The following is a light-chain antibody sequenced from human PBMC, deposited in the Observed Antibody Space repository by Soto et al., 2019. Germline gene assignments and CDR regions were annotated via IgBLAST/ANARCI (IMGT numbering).Light chain of an antibody. V-gene: IGKV1-39*01. Sequence: DIPMTQSPSSLSASVGDRVTITCRARQSINSYLNWYQHKPRKAPKYLIYAASSWQSWVPSRFTGRGFGTDVTLSISNLQPEYFATYYCQQSYGIPYTFGQGTELEIK. CDR2: AAS. CDR1: QSINSY. J-gene: IGKJ2*01. CDR3: QQSYGIPYT.